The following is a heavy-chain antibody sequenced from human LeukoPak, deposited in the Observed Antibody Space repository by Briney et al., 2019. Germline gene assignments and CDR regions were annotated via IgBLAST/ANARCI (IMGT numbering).Heavy chain of an antibody. V-gene: IGHV3-74*01. CDR3: ASFIFAVKETKQIVDRGDY. J-gene: IGHJ4*02. D-gene: IGHD2-21*01. CDR2: MYGGGSNR. CDR1: GFTFSSNG. Sequence: GGSLRLSCAASGFTFSSNGMYWVRNATEKGREWVGRMYGGGSNRTYADYVKGRITLSTDNPKNTQYLQMNSLRIEDTAVYYCASFIFAVKETKQIVDRGDYWGQGTLVTVSS.